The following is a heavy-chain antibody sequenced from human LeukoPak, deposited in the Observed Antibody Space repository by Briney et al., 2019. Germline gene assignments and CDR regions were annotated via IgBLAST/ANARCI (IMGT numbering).Heavy chain of an antibody. CDR3: ASGLTVWFGELSNAFDI. V-gene: IGHV3-30*03. CDR1: GFTFSSYG. CDR2: ISYDGSNK. J-gene: IGHJ3*02. Sequence: PGGSLRLFCAASGFTFSSYGMHWVRQAPGKGLEWVAVISYDGSNKYYADSVKGRFTISRDNSKNTLYLQMNSLRAEDTAVYYCASGLTVWFGELSNAFDIWGQGTMVTVSS. D-gene: IGHD3-10*01.